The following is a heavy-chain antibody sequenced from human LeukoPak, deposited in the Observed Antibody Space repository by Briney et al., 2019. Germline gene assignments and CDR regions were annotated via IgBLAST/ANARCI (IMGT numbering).Heavy chain of an antibody. CDR1: GFTFSSYW. CDR3: ALNYGANLRPPFDA. J-gene: IGHJ4*02. CDR2: INQGGSDK. Sequence: GGSLRLSCTVSGFTFSSYWMSWVRQAPGKGLEWVANINQGGSDKSYVDSVKGRFTISRDNSRNTLFLEMSSLRAEDTAIYYCALNYGANLRPPFDAWGPGTLVTVSS. V-gene: IGHV3-7*03. D-gene: IGHD4/OR15-4a*01.